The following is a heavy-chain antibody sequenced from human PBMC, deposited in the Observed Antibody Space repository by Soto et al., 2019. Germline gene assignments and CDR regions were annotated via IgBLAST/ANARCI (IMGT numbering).Heavy chain of an antibody. D-gene: IGHD3-9*01. CDR2: LSAYNGNT. CDR1: GYTFTSYG. V-gene: IGHV1-18*01. CDR3: ARDVRPTPYYDILTGYSYYYMDV. J-gene: IGHJ6*03. Sequence: QVQLVQSGAEVKKPGASVKVSCKASGYTFTSYGISWVRQAPGQGLEWMGWLSAYNGNTNYAQKLQGRVTMTTDTSTSTAYMELRSLRSDDTAVYYCARDVRPTPYYDILTGYSYYYMDVWGKGTTVTVSS.